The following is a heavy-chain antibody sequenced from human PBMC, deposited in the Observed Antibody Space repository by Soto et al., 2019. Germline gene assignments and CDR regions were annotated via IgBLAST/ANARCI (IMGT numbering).Heavy chain of an antibody. CDR1: GFTFSSYS. J-gene: IGHJ4*02. CDR3: ARSPSMTTVSLDY. CDR2: ISSSSSYI. V-gene: IGHV3-21*01. Sequence: EVQLVESGGGLVKPGGSLRLSCAASGFTFSSYSMNWVRQAPGKGLEWVSSISSSSSYIYYADSVKGRFTISRDNAKNQLYLQMNSLRAEYTAVYYCARSPSMTTVSLDYWGQGTLVTVSS. D-gene: IGHD4-17*01.